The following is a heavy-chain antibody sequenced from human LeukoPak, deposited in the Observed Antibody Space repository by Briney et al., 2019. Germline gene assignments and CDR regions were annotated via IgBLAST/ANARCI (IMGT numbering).Heavy chain of an antibody. Sequence: SETLSLTCTVSGGSISSNFWSWIRQPPGKGLEYIGYIYNSGTTNYNPSLKSRVTISVDTSKNQLSLKLSSVTAADTAAYYCAKSFSETERATITAYWGQGTLVTVSS. D-gene: IGHD5-24*01. V-gene: IGHV4-59*01. CDR2: IYNSGTT. J-gene: IGHJ4*02. CDR3: AKSFSETERATITAY. CDR1: GGSISSNF.